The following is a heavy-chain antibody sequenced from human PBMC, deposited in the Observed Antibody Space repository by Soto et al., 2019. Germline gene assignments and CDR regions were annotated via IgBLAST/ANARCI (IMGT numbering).Heavy chain of an antibody. Sequence: QVQLQESGPGLVKPSETLSLTCTVSGGSISSYYWSWIRQPPGKGLEWIGYIYYSGSTNYNPSLKSRVTKSVDTSKHQFSLKLSSVTAADTAVYYSARGRMADYYYYGMDVWGQGTTVTVSS. V-gene: IGHV4-59*12. CDR2: IYYSGST. J-gene: IGHJ6*02. CDR1: GGSISSYY. CDR3: ARGRMADYYYYGMDV. D-gene: IGHD6-19*01.